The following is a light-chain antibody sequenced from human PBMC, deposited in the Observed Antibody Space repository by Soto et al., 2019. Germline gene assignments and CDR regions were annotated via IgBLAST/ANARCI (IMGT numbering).Light chain of an antibody. J-gene: IGKJ5*01. Sequence: EIVLTQSPGTVSLSPGERATLSCRASQSVYNNYIAWYQQSPGQAPRVLIYGASTRATGTPDRFSGSGSGTDFTFTISRLEPEDSAVYYCQQRSNWQVTFGQGTRLEI. CDR2: GAS. V-gene: IGKV3D-20*02. CDR1: QSVYNNY. CDR3: QQRSNWQVT.